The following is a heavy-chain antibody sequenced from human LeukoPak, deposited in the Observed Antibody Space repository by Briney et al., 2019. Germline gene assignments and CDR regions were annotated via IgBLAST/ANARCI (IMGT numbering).Heavy chain of an antibody. CDR1: GFTFSDYY. CDR2: ISSSSSYT. J-gene: IGHJ4*02. CDR3: AKEGGIVVVPAAFPDY. Sequence: GGSLRLSCAASGFTFSDYYMSWIRQAPGKGLEWVSYISSSSSYTNYADSVKGRFTISRDNSKNTLYLQMNSLRAEDTAVYYCAKEGGIVVVPAAFPDYWGQGTLVTVSS. V-gene: IGHV3-11*05. D-gene: IGHD2-2*01.